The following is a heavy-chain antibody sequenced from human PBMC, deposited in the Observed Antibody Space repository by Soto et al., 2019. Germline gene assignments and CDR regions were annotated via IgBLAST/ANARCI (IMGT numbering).Heavy chain of an antibody. V-gene: IGHV2-5*02. J-gene: IGHJ6*02. Sequence: QITLKESGPTLVKPTQTLTLTCTFSGFSLSTSGVGVAWIRQPPGKALEWLALIYWDDDKRYRPSLESRLTITKDTSKSQVVLTMPNMDSVDTATYYCAYLPCSGGSCNWFSFSGMDVWGQGTTVTVSS. CDR2: IYWDDDK. D-gene: IGHD2-15*01. CDR3: AYLPCSGGSCNWFSFSGMDV. CDR1: GFSLSTSGVG.